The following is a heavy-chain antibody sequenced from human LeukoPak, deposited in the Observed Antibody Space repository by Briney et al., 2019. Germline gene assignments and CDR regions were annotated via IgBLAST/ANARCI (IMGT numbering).Heavy chain of an antibody. Sequence: ASVKVSCKASGYTFTGYYMHWVRQAPGQGLEWMGWINPNSGGTNYAQKFQGRVTMTRDTSISTAFMELSRLRSDDTAVSYCATLMATQGHDYWGQGTLVTVSS. J-gene: IGHJ4*02. V-gene: IGHV1-2*02. CDR3: ATLMATQGHDY. D-gene: IGHD5-24*01. CDR2: INPNSGGT. CDR1: GYTFTGYY.